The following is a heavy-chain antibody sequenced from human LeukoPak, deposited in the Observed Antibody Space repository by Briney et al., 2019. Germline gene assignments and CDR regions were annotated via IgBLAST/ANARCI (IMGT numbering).Heavy chain of an antibody. CDR3: AKAPDTAMVPDAFDI. V-gene: IGHV3-9*03. CDR1: GFTFDDYA. J-gene: IGHJ3*02. D-gene: IGHD5-18*01. CDR2: ISWNSGSI. Sequence: GRSLRLSCAASGFTFDDYAMHWVRQAPGKGLEWVSGISWNSGSIGYADSVKGRFTISRDNAKNSLYLQMNSLRAEDMALYYCAKAPDTAMVPDAFDIWGQGTMVTVSS.